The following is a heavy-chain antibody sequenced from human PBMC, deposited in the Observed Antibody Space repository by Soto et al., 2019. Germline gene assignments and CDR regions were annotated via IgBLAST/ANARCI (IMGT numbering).Heavy chain of an antibody. CDR2: IYDSGST. V-gene: IGHV4-59*01. CDR3: ARGIGIAAANWFDP. D-gene: IGHD6-13*01. Sequence: PSETLSLTCTFSCGSIISYYWSWIRQPPGKGLEWIGYIYDSGSTNYNPSLKSRVTISVDTSKNQFSLKLSSVTAADTAVYYCARGIGIAAANWFDPWGQGTLVTVSS. CDR1: CGSIISYY. J-gene: IGHJ5*02.